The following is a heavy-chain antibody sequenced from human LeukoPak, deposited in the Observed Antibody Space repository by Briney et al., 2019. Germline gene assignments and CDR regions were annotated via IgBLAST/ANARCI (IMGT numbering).Heavy chain of an antibody. J-gene: IGHJ4*02. CDR3: TKGSGGGAWAFDH. D-gene: IGHD2-15*01. V-gene: IGHV3-23*01. CDR1: GFTFSSYA. Sequence: GGSLRLSCAASGFTFSSYAMSWVRQAPGKGLEWVSSISRSGDDIYYADSVKGRFTISRDNSKKTLYLQMNRVRVEDTAVFYCTKGSGGGAWAFDHWGQGNLVIVSS. CDR2: ISRSGDDI.